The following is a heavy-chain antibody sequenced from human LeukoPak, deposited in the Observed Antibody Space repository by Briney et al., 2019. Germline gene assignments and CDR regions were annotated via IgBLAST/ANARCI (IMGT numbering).Heavy chain of an antibody. D-gene: IGHD2-21*02. CDR1: GYSFTSYW. J-gene: IGHJ6*02. V-gene: IGHV5-10-1*04. Sequence: GESLKISCKGSGYSFTSYWISWVRQMPGKGLEWMGRIDPSDSYTNYSPSFQGQVTISADKSITTAYLQWSSLKASDTAVYYCARRAYCGGDCTRAYYSYFAMDVWGQGTTVTVSS. CDR3: ARRAYCGGDCTRAYYSYFAMDV. CDR2: IDPSDSYT.